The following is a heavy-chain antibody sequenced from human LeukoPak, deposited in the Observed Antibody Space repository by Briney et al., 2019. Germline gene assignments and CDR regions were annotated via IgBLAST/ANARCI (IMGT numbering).Heavy chain of an antibody. J-gene: IGHJ4*02. V-gene: IGHV1-58*01. Sequence: ASVKVSCKASGFTFTSSAVQWVRQARGQRLEWIGWIVVGSGNTNYAQKFQERITITRDMSTSTAYMELSSLRAEDTAVYYCAKVNWCSASCADAWGQGTLVTVSS. D-gene: IGHD2-2*01. CDR2: IVVGSGNT. CDR1: GFTFTSSA. CDR3: AKVNWCSASCADA.